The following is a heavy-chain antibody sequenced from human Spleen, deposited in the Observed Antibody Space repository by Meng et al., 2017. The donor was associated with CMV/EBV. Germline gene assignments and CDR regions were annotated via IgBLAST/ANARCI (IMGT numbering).Heavy chain of an antibody. D-gene: IGHD6-6*01. V-gene: IGHV3-30*18. CDR2: ISFDVSNS. J-gene: IGHJ4*02. Sequence: ASVFTFSSSGLHSIRQPPGYALEWVSVISFDVSNSYYADSVTGRFTISRDNSQNTLYLQLNRLRAEDTALYYCAQALIAARLTPFDYWGQGTLVTVSS. CDR1: VFTFSSSG. CDR3: AQALIAARLTPFDY.